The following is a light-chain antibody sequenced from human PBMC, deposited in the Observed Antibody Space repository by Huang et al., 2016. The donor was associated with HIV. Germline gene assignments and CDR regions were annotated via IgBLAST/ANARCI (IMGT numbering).Light chain of an antibody. CDR2: DAS. J-gene: IGKJ3*01. CDR3: QQYDNWPPFT. V-gene: IGKV3-15*01. CDR1: QSVRSN. Sequence: EIVMTQSPGPLSVSPGERATLSCRASQSVRSNFAWYQQKPGQAPRLLIYDASTRATGVPARFSGSGSGTEFTLSISSLQSEDFAVYYCQQYDNWPPFTFGPGTKVDIK.